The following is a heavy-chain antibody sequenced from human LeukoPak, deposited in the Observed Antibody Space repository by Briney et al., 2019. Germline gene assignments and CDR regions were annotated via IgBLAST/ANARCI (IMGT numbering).Heavy chain of an antibody. CDR3: AKEVYDSSGYYDY. Sequence: GGSLRLSCAASGFTFDDYAMHWVRQAPGKGLEWVSGISWNSGSIGYADSVKGRFTISRDNAKNSLYLQMSSLRAEDTAIYYCAKEVYDSSGYYDYWGQGTLVTVSS. CDR1: GFTFDDYA. CDR2: ISWNSGSI. J-gene: IGHJ4*02. V-gene: IGHV3-9*01. D-gene: IGHD3-22*01.